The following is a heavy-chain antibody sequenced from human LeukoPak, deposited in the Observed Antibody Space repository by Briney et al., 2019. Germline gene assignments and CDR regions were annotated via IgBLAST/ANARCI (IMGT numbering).Heavy chain of an antibody. D-gene: IGHD4-17*01. V-gene: IGHV3-74*01. CDR1: GFTFSSYW. Sequence: PGGSLRLSCAASGFTFSSYWMHWVRQAPGKGLVWVSRIKGDGSNTNYADSVKGRFTISRDNAKNTLYLQMNSLRAEDTAVYYCARAILTPGGATVTRYFDYWGRGTLVTVSS. J-gene: IGHJ4*02. CDR2: IKGDGSNT. CDR3: ARAILTPGGATVTRYFDY.